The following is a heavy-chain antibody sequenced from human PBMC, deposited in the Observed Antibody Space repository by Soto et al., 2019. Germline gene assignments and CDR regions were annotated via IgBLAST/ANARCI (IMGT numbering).Heavy chain of an antibody. J-gene: IGHJ5*02. CDR3: ARQIRFLEWPTRFDP. CDR1: GGSISSYY. D-gene: IGHD3-3*01. CDR2: IYYSGST. Sequence: SETLSLTCTVSGGSISSYYWSWIRQPPGKGLEWIGYIYYSGSTNYNPSLKSRVTISVDTSKNQFSLKLSSVTAADTAVYYCARQIRFLEWPTRFDPWGQGTLVTSPQ. V-gene: IGHV4-59*08.